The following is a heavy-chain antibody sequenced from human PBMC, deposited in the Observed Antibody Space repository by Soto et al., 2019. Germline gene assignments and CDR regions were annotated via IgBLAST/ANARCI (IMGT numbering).Heavy chain of an antibody. Sequence: ASVKVSCKASGYTFTSYDINWVRQATGQGLEWMGWMNPNSGNTGYAQKLQGRVTMTRNTSISTAYMELSSLRSEDTAVYYCARRIRVRGVGRFDPWGQGTLVTVSS. V-gene: IGHV1-8*01. CDR1: GYTFTSYD. D-gene: IGHD3-10*01. CDR2: MNPNSGNT. CDR3: ARRIRVRGVGRFDP. J-gene: IGHJ5*02.